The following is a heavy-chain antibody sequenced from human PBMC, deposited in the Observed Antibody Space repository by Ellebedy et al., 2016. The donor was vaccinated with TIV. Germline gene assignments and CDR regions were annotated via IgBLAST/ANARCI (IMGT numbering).Heavy chain of an antibody. V-gene: IGHV3-48*04. CDR1: GFTFSSYA. D-gene: IGHD3-10*01. CDR2: ITSGGTTI. J-gene: IGHJ3*02. CDR3: AREGVGRAFDI. Sequence: GESLKISCAASGFTFSSYAMSWVRQAPGKGLEWVSFITSGGTTIYYADSVKGRFTISRDNAKNSLYLQMNSLRAEDTAVYYCAREGVGRAFDIWGQGTMVTVSS.